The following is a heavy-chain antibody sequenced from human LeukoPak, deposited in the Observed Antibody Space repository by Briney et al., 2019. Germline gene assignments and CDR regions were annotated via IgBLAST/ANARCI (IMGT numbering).Heavy chain of an antibody. D-gene: IGHD1-26*01. CDR3: ATYSGTYSLDY. Sequence: GGSLRLSCAASGFSFSNCSMNWVRQAPGKGLEWVSSISSSSTYIYYADSVRGRFTISRDNAKTSLYLQMNSLRAEDTAVYYCATYSGTYSLDYWGQGTLVTVSS. CDR2: ISSSSTYI. V-gene: IGHV3-21*01. J-gene: IGHJ4*02. CDR1: GFSFSNCS.